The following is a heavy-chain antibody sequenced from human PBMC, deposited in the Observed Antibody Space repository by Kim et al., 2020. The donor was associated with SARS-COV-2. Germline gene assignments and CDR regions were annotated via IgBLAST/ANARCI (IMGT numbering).Heavy chain of an antibody. CDR2: INEDGSEK. V-gene: IGHV3-7*03. CDR3: LREEVG. Sequence: GGSLRLSCTDSRFTFSTHWMSWVRQAPGKGLEWVANINEDGSEKNYVDSVKGRFTISRDTSKKSLYLEMNSLRGENTAGYYCLREEVGWGQGTLVTASS. CDR1: RFTFSTHW. J-gene: IGHJ4*02.